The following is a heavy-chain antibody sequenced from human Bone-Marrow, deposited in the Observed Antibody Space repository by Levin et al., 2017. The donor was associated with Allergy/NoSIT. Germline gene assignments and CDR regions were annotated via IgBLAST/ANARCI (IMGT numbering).Heavy chain of an antibody. J-gene: IGHJ4*02. CDR1: GFTFSSYG. Sequence: PGGSLRLSCAASGFTFSSYGMHWVRQAPGKGLEWVAVISYDGSNKYYADSVKGRFTISRDNSKNTLYLQMNSLRAEDTAVYYCAKDPRLGEWELLRCYFDYWGQGTLVTVSS. CDR3: AKDPRLGEWELLRCYFDY. V-gene: IGHV3-30*18. D-gene: IGHD1-26*01. CDR2: ISYDGSNK.